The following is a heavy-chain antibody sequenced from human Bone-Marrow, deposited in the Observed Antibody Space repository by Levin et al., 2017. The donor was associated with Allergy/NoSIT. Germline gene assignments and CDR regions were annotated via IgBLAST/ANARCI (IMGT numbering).Heavy chain of an antibody. CDR2: IYWDDSK. CDR3: ALADAAMVMSY. J-gene: IGHJ4*02. V-gene: IGHV2-5*02. D-gene: IGHD5-18*01. Sequence: SGPTLVKPTQTLTLTCTFSGFSLSTSGVGVGWIRQPPGKALEWLAVIYWDDSKHYSPFLKSRLTITKDTSKDQVVLTMTDMDPVDTATYYCALADAAMVMSYWGQGTLVTVSS. CDR1: GFSLSTSGVG.